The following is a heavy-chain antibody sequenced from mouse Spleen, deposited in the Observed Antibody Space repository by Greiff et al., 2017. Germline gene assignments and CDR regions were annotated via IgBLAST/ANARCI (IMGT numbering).Heavy chain of an antibody. CDR3: ARHDYYGSSYDYFDY. J-gene: IGHJ2*01. CDR1: GFTFSSYA. Sequence: EVQLVESGGGLVKPGGSLKLSCAASGFTFSSYAMSWVRQTPEKRLEWVATISSGGSYTYYPDSVKGRFTISRDNAKNTLYLQMSSLRSEDTAMYYCARHDYYGSSYDYFDYWGQGTTLTVSS. CDR2: ISSGGSYT. V-gene: IGHV5-9-3*01. D-gene: IGHD1-1*01.